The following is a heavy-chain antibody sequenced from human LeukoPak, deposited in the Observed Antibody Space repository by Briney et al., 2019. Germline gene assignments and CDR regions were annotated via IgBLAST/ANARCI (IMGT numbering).Heavy chain of an antibody. J-gene: IGHJ4*02. Sequence: SETLSLTCAVYGGSFSGYYWSWIRQPPGKGLEWIGEINHSGSTNYNPSVKSRVTISVDTSKNQFSLKLSSVTAADTAVYYCARGGRITFGGVIVRQYYFDYWGQGTLVTVSS. CDR2: INHSGST. V-gene: IGHV4-34*01. D-gene: IGHD3-16*02. CDR3: ARGGRITFGGVIVRQYYFDY. CDR1: GGSFSGYY.